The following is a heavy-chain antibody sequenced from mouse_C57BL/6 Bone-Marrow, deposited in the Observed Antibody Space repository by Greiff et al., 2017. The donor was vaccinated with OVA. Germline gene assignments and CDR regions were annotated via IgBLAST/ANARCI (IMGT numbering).Heavy chain of an antibody. J-gene: IGHJ4*01. CDR3: ARRKLRGAMDY. CDR2: ISDGGSYT. V-gene: IGHV5-4*03. CDR1: GFTFSSYA. Sequence: EVKLVESGGGLVKPGGSLKLSCAASGFTFSSYAMSWVRQTPEKRLEWVATISDGGSYTYSPDNVKGRLTISRDNAKNNLYLQMSHLKSEDTAMYYCARRKLRGAMDYWGQGTSVTVSS. D-gene: IGHD2-4*01.